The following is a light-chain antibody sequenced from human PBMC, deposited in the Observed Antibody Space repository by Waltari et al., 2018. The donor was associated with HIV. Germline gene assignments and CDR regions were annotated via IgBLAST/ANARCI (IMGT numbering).Light chain of an antibody. CDR2: GNT. Sequence: QSALTQPASVSGSPGPSITISCTGTRDDIGLYNFVSWYHKHPDQAPQLLIYGNTNRPSGFSYRFSGSKSDNTASLTSSGLQAEDEADYYCSSFATSDTLLFGGGTKLTVL. J-gene: IGLJ2*01. CDR3: SSFATSDTLL. CDR1: RDDIGLYNF. V-gene: IGLV2-14*03.